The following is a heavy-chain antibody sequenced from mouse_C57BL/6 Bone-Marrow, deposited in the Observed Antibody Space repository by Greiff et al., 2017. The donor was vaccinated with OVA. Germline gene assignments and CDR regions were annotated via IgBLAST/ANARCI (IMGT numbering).Heavy chain of an antibody. CDR2: INPYNGGT. CDR1: GYTFTDYY. Sequence: EVQLQQSGPVLVKPGASVKMSYKASGYTFTDYYMNWVKQSHGKSLEWIGVINPYNGGTSYNQKFKGKATLTVDKSSSTAYMELNSLTSEDSAVYYCARVYYYKGFAYWGQGTLVTVSA. J-gene: IGHJ3*01. D-gene: IGHD1-1*01. V-gene: IGHV1-19*01. CDR3: ARVYYYKGFAY.